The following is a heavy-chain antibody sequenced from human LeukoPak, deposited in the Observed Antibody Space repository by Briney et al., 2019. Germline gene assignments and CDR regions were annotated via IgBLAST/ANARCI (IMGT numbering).Heavy chain of an antibody. CDR1: GYSFPDYW. V-gene: IGHV5-51*01. Sequence: GESLKISCKGPGYSFPDYWIDWVRQMPGQGLEWVGIIYPADSDTRYSPSFQGQVTISADKSINTAYLQWSTLKASDTATYYCARRRGDGYNSPFDYWGQRTLVTVPS. D-gene: IGHD5-24*01. J-gene: IGHJ4*02. CDR3: ARRRGDGYNSPFDY. CDR2: IYPADSDT.